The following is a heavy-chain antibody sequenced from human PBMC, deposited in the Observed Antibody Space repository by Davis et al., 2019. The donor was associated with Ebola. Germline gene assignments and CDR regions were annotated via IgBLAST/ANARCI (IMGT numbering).Heavy chain of an antibody. J-gene: IGHJ6*04. V-gene: IGHV3-33*06. Sequence: PGGSLRLSCAASGFTFSSYWMSWVRQAPGKGLEWVAVIWFDGSNEYYADSVKGRFTISRDNSKNTLYLHMKSLRADDTAVYYCVKVGGTSYGDYYYGMDVWGKGTTVTVSS. CDR3: VKVGGTSYGDYYYGMDV. D-gene: IGHD1-26*01. CDR1: GFTFSSYW. CDR2: IWFDGSNE.